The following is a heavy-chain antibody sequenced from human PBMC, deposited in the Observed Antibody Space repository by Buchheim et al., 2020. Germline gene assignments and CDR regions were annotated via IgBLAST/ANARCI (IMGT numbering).Heavy chain of an antibody. CDR1: GYTFTSYY. J-gene: IGHJ1*01. D-gene: IGHD5-12*01. CDR2: INPSGGST. CDR3: ARALPVGWLNSAEYFQH. Sequence: QVQLVQSGAEVKKPGASVKVSCKASGYTFTSYYMHWVRQAPGQGLEWMGIINPSGGSTSYAQKFQGRVTMTRDTSTSTVCMELSSLRSEDTAVYYCARALPVGWLNSAEYFQHWGQGTL. V-gene: IGHV1-46*01.